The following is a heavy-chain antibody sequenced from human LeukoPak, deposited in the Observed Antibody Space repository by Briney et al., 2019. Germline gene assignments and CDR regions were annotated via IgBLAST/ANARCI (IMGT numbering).Heavy chain of an antibody. CDR2: IKQDGSEK. D-gene: IGHD3-10*01. V-gene: IGHV3-7*01. CDR3: ARDGGYYYGSGRELGDY. Sequence: PGGPLRLSCAASGFTFSSYWMSWVRQAPGKGLEWVANIKQDGSEKYYVDSVKGRFTISRDNAKNSLYLQMNSLRAEDTAVYYCARDGGYYYGSGRELGDYWGQGTLVTVSS. CDR1: GFTFSSYW. J-gene: IGHJ4*02.